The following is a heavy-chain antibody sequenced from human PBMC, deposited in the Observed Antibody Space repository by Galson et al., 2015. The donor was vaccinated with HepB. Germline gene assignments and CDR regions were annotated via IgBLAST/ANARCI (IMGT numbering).Heavy chain of an antibody. Sequence: SLRLSCAASGFTFTSYSMNWVRQAPGKGLEWVSYITSGNSIKYGDSVKGRFTISRDNAKSSLYQQMTSLRAEDTGVYYCTRDRFELADRGKIMDFWGQGTLVTVSS. V-gene: IGHV3-48*04. J-gene: IGHJ4*02. CDR1: GFTFTSYS. CDR3: TRDRFELADRGKIMDF. CDR2: ITSGNSI. D-gene: IGHD6-13*01.